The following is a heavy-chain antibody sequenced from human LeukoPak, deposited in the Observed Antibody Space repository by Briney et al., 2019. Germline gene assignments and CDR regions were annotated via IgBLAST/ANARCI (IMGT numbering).Heavy chain of an antibody. V-gene: IGHV1-2*02. CDR2: INPNSGGT. CDR3: ARVLGSSSWYSMFDY. Sequence: ASVKVSRKASGYTFTGYYMHWVRQAPGQGLEWMGWINPNSGGTNYAQKFQGRVTMTRDTSISTAYMELSRLRSDDTAVYYCARVLGSSSWYSMFDYWGQGTLVTVSS. D-gene: IGHD6-13*01. J-gene: IGHJ4*02. CDR1: GYTFTGYY.